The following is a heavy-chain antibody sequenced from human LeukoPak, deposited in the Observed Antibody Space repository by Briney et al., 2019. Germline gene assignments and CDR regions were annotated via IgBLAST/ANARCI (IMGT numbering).Heavy chain of an antibody. D-gene: IGHD5-18*01. Sequence: GGSLRLSCAASGFTFSSYAMHWVRQAPGKGLEYVSVISSNGGSTYYANSVKGRFTISRGNSKNTLYLQMGSLRGEDMAVYYCARDNGYNYGPPDYWGQGTLVTVSS. CDR1: GFTFSSYA. J-gene: IGHJ4*02. V-gene: IGHV3-64*01. CDR3: ARDNGYNYGPPDY. CDR2: ISSNGGST.